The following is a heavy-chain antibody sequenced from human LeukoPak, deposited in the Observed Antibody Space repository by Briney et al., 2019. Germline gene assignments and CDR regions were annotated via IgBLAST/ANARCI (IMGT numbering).Heavy chain of an antibody. CDR2: IIPIFGTA. V-gene: IGHV1-69*05. D-gene: IGHD2-15*01. CDR1: GGSFSSEA. J-gene: IGHJ4*02. Sequence: ASVKVSCKAFGGSFSSEAISWVRQAPGQGLEWMGGIIPIFGTANYAQKFQRRVTITTDESTSTAYMEVSSLRSEDTAVYYCGRKAGDCGGGSCYSIDYWGQGTLVTVSS. CDR3: GRKAGDCGGGSCYSIDY.